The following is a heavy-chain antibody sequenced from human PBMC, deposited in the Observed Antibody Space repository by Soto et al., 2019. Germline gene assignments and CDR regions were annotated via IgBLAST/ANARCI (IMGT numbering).Heavy chain of an antibody. CDR1: GFTLRSYA. CDR3: AREAYYYDGSGYGGLSYSGLDV. CDR2: MSNDGTYD. D-gene: IGHD3-22*01. J-gene: IGHJ6*02. Sequence: GGSLRLSCAASGFTLRSYAMHWVRQAPGGGLEWVALMSNDGTYDYYGDSVKGRFIISRDIYKNTLFLQMDSLRSEDTAVYYCAREAYYYDGSGYGGLSYSGLDVWGQGTTVTVSS. V-gene: IGHV3-30-3*01.